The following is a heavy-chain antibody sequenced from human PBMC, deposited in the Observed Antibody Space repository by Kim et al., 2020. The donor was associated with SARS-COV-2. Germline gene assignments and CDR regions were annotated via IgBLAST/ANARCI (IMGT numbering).Heavy chain of an antibody. D-gene: IGHD3-10*01. V-gene: IGHV3-23*01. Sequence: GGSLRLSCAASGFTFSPYAMSWVRQSPGKGLEWVSSISGSSNKTYYADSLKGRFAISRDNSKNTVYLQINSLRVDDTAVYYCAIGAFGITPVRGRLTFDAVDIWGHGTLVTVSS. J-gene: IGHJ4*03. CDR1: GFTFSPYA. CDR3: AIGAFGITPVRGRLTFDAVDI. CDR2: ISGSSNKT.